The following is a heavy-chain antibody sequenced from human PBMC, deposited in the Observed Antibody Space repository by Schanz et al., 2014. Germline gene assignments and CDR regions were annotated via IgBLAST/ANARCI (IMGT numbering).Heavy chain of an antibody. CDR1: GYTFTSYG. Sequence: QLQLVQSGGEVKKPGASVKVSCKASGYTFTSYGISWVRQAPGQGLEWMGMINPSGGSTTYAQKFQGRVTMTRDTSTSTVYMELSSLRSEDTAVYYCARDGVDAAAGGNYWGQGTLVTVAS. CDR3: ARDGVDAAAGGNY. V-gene: IGHV1-46*03. J-gene: IGHJ4*02. CDR2: INPSGGST. D-gene: IGHD6-13*01.